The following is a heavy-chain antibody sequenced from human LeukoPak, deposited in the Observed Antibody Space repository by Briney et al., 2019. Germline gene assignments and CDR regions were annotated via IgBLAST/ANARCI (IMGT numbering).Heavy chain of an antibody. V-gene: IGHV3-23*01. CDR1: GFTFSSYA. D-gene: IGHD3-3*01. J-gene: IGHJ5*02. CDR3: AISSGYDFWSGQRFGP. CDR2: ISGSGGST. Sequence: PGGSLRLSCAASGFTFSSYAMSWVRQAPGKGLEWVSAISGSGGSTYYADSVKGRFTISRDNAKNSLYLQMNSLRVEDTAVYYCAISSGYDFWSGQRFGPWGQGTLVTVSS.